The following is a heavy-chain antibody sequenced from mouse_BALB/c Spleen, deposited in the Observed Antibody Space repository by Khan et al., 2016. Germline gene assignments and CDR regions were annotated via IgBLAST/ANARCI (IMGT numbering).Heavy chain of an antibody. CDR2: INSNVCST. Sequence: EVELVESGGGLVQPGGSLKLSCAASGFTFSTYGMSSLRQTPDKRLELVATINSNVCSTYYPDSVKGRFTISRYNAKNTLYLQMSSLKSSYTAMYYCARESYRYYLDYWGQGTTRTVSS. J-gene: IGHJ2*01. CDR3: ARESYRYYLDY. V-gene: IGHV5-6-3*01. CDR1: GFTFSTYG. D-gene: IGHD2-14*01.